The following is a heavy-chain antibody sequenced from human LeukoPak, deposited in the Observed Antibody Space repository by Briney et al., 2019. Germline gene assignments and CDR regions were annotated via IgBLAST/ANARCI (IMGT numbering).Heavy chain of an antibody. D-gene: IGHD3-22*01. V-gene: IGHV3-23*01. CDR1: GFTFSSYA. CDR3: AKLSPRGSEVVVITSFDY. CDR2: IGGSGGST. J-gene: IGHJ4*02. Sequence: GGSLRLSCAASGFTFSSYAMSWFRQAPGKGLEWVSAIGGSGGSTYYADSVKGRFTISRDNSKNTLYLQMNSLRAEDTAVYYCAKLSPRGSEVVVITSFDYWGQGTLVTVCS.